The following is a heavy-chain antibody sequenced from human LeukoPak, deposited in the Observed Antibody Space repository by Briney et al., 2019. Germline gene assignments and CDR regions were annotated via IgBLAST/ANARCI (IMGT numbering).Heavy chain of an antibody. CDR2: MYLSGTT. J-gene: IGHJ4*02. D-gene: IGHD3-22*01. Sequence: SGTLSLTCTVSGDSINSLDLWSWVRQPPGKGLEWIGEMYLSGTTHSNPSVKSRVTISIDKSKNQFLLNLSSVTAADTAVYYCAGLVGRYSSGLYYYYFDYWGQGTLVTVSS. CDR3: AGLVGRYSSGLYYYYFDY. CDR1: GDSINSLDL. V-gene: IGHV4-4*02.